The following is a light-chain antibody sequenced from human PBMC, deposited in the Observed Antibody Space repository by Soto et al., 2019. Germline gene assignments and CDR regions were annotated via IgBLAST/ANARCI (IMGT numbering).Light chain of an antibody. J-gene: IGLJ1*01. Sequence: QSALTQPPSASGSPGQSVTISCTGTSSDIGGYNFVSWYQQHPGKAPKLLIYEINKRPSGVPDRFSGSKSGNTASLTVSGHQAEYEADYYCSSYAGSKGDVFGTGTKVTVL. CDR2: EIN. CDR1: SSDIGGYNF. V-gene: IGLV2-8*01. CDR3: SSYAGSKGDV.